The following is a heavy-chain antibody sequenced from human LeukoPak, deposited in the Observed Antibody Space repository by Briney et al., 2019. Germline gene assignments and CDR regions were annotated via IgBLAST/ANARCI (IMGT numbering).Heavy chain of an antibody. Sequence: SETPSLTCTVSGDSISSGDYYWSWIRQPAGKGLEWIGRISSSGSTNYNPSLKSRVTISVETSKNQFSLKLSSVTAADTAVYYCARDVQVATIYPLDYWGQGTLVTVSS. V-gene: IGHV4-61*02. D-gene: IGHD5-12*01. CDR3: ARDVQVATIYPLDY. CDR2: ISSSGST. CDR1: GDSISSGDYY. J-gene: IGHJ4*02.